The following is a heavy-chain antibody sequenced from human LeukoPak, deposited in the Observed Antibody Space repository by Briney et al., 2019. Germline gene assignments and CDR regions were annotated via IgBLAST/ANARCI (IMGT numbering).Heavy chain of an antibody. CDR1: GGSISSSRYN. CDR3: ARLKLAEGHFDY. D-gene: IGHD1-1*01. CDR2: IYYSGST. J-gene: IGHJ4*02. V-gene: IGHV4-39*01. Sequence: SETLSLTCTVSGGSISSSRYNWGWIRQPPGKGLEWIRSIYYSGSTYYNPSLKSRVTISVDTSKNQFSLKLTSVTAADRALYYCARLKLAEGHFDYWGQGTLVTVSS.